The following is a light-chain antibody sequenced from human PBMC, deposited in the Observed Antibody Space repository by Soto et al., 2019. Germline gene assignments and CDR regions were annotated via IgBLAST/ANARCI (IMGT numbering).Light chain of an antibody. Sequence: QSALTQPASVSGSPGQSITISCTGTSSDVGGYNYVSWYQQNPGKAPKLMIYEVSNRPSGASNRFSGSKSGNTASLTISGLQAENEADYSCSSYTSISPYVFGTGTKLTVL. J-gene: IGLJ1*01. V-gene: IGLV2-14*01. CDR3: SSYTSISPYV. CDR2: EVS. CDR1: SSDVGGYNY.